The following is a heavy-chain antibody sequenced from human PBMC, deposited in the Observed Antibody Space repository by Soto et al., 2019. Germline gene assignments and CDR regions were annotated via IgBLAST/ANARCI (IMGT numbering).Heavy chain of an antibody. J-gene: IGHJ5*02. CDR1: GFSLSTSGMC. Sequence: SGPTLVKPTQTLTLTCTFSGFSLSTSGMCVSWIRQPPGKALEWLARIDWDDDKYYSTSLKTRLTISKDTSKNQVVLTMTNMDPVDTATYYCARDSSGWSPEGYNWFDPWGQGTLVTVSS. D-gene: IGHD6-19*01. CDR3: ARDSSGWSPEGYNWFDP. CDR2: IDWDDDK. V-gene: IGHV2-70*11.